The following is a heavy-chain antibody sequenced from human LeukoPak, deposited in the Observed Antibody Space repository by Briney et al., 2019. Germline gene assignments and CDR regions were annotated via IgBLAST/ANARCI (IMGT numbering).Heavy chain of an antibody. Sequence: GGPLRLSCAASGFTFSSYEMNWVRQAPGKGLEWVSCISSSGSTIYYADSVKGRFTISRDNAKNSLYLQMNSLRAEDTAVYYCARWRVVPAATYFDYWGQGTLVTVSS. D-gene: IGHD2-2*01. CDR3: ARWRVVPAATYFDY. J-gene: IGHJ4*02. CDR1: GFTFSSYE. V-gene: IGHV3-48*03. CDR2: ISSSGSTI.